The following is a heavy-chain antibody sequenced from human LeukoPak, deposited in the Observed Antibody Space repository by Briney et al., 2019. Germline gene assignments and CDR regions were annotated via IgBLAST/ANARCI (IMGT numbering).Heavy chain of an antibody. D-gene: IGHD5-12*01. CDR3: AREDRSGYDPYYFDY. Sequence: SETLSLTCAVYGGSFSGYYWSWIRQPPGKGLEWIGEINHSGSTNYNPSLKSRVTISVDTSKNQLSLKLSSVTAADTAVYYCAREDRSGYDPYYFDYWGQGTLVTVSS. CDR1: GGSFSGYY. CDR2: INHSGST. V-gene: IGHV4-34*01. J-gene: IGHJ4*02.